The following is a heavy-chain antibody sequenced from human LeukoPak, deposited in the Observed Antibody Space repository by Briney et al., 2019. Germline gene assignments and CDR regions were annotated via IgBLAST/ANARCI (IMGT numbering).Heavy chain of an antibody. CDR1: GFTFSSYG. CDR2: IRYDGSNK. Sequence: GGSLRLSCAASGFTFSSYGMHWVRQAPGKGLEWVAFIRYDGSNKYYADSVKGRFTISRDNSKNTLYLQMNSLRAEDTAVYYCAKDPAVTTKGYYYYYYMDVWGKGTTVTISS. J-gene: IGHJ6*03. CDR3: AKDPAVTTKGYYYYYYMDV. D-gene: IGHD4-17*01. V-gene: IGHV3-30*02.